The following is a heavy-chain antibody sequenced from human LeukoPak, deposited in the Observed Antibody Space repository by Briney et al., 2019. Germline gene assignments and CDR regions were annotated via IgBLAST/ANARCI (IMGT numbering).Heavy chain of an antibody. CDR1: GGTFSSYA. D-gene: IGHD3-22*01. Sequence: GASVKVSCKASGGTFSSYAISWVRQAPGQGLEWMGGIIPIFGTANYAQKFQGRVTITADKSTTTAYMEVTSLRSEDTAVYYCARARYYYDRSGYQQNAFDIWGQGTMVTVSS. CDR3: ARARYYYDRSGYQQNAFDI. J-gene: IGHJ3*02. CDR2: IIPIFGTA. V-gene: IGHV1-69*06.